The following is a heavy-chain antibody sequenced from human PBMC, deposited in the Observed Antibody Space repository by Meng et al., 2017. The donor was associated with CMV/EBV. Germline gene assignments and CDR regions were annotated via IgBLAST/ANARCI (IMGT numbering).Heavy chain of an antibody. V-gene: IGHV1-69*05. J-gene: IGHJ4*02. Sequence: FTSYAIRLVLHVPGQELEGMGGILHICGTANCTQDCQDGVTIATDESTSTAYMDLSSLRSEDTAVYYCASSYCTSGVCYPLYYFAYWGQGALVTVSS. CDR3: ASSYCTSGVCYPLYYFAY. CDR1: FTSYA. D-gene: IGHD2-8*01. CDR2: ILHICGTA.